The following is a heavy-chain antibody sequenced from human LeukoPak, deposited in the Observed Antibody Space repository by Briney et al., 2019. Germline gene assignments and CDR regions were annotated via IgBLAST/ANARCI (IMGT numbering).Heavy chain of an antibody. D-gene: IGHD3-3*01. CDR2: INHSGST. J-gene: IGHJ4*02. CDR1: GGSFSGYY. Sequence: SETLSLTCAVYGGSFSGYYWSWTRQPPGKGLEWIGEINHSGSTNYNPSLKSRVTISVDTSKNQFSLKLSSVTAADTAVYYCARHSTFFGVVIIKGRVRGPFDYWGQGTLVTASS. V-gene: IGHV4-34*01. CDR3: ARHSTFFGVVIIKGRVRGPFDY.